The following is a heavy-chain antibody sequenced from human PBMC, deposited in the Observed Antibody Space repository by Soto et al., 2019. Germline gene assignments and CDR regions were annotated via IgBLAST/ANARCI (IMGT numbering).Heavy chain of an antibody. CDR2: ISWNSGSI. V-gene: IGHV3-9*01. Sequence: GGSLRLSCAASGFTFDDYAMHWVRQAPGKGLEWVSGISWNSGSIGYADSVKGRFTISRDNAKNSLYLQMNSLRAEDTALYYCAKSRADCSGGSCYSSSPFSTIYYFDYWGQGTLVTVSS. D-gene: IGHD2-15*01. J-gene: IGHJ4*02. CDR3: AKSRADCSGGSCYSSSPFSTIYYFDY. CDR1: GFTFDDYA.